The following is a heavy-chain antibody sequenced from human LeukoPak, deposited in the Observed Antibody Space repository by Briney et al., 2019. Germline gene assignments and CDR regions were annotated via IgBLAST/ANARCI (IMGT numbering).Heavy chain of an antibody. CDR3: ARKKRYGGSYNGSHNCFDP. D-gene: IGHD1-26*01. Sequence: SETLSLSCAVSGGSISSSSYYWGWIRQHPGKGLEWFRSIHYSGSTNYNTSLKSRVTISVDTSKNQFSLMISPVTAANTAVYYCARKKRYGGSYNGSHNCFDPWGQGTLVTASS. V-gene: IGHV4-39*07. CDR2: IHYSGST. J-gene: IGHJ5*02. CDR1: GGSISSSSYY.